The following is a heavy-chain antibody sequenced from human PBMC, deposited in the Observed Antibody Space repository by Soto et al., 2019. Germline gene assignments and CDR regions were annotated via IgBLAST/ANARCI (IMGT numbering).Heavy chain of an antibody. CDR1: GGSIRSGDYY. CDR2: IYYSGST. D-gene: IGHD1-26*01. Sequence: PSETLSLTCTVSGGSIRSGDYYWSWIRQPPGKGLEWIGYIYYSGSTYYNPSLKSRVTISVDTSKNQFSLKLSSVTAADTAVYYCAREGGIVGATTVDYWGQGTLVTVSS. V-gene: IGHV4-30-4*01. CDR3: AREGGIVGATTVDY. J-gene: IGHJ4*02.